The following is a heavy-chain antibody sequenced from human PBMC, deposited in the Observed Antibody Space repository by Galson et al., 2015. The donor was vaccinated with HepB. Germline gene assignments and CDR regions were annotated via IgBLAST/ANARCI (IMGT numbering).Heavy chain of an antibody. Sequence: SVKVSCKASGGTFSSYAISWVRQAPGQGLEWMGGIIPIFGTANYAQKFQGRVTITADESTSTAYMELSSLRSEDTAVYHCARALRGVYYDSSGYYAFDIWGQGTMVTVSS. V-gene: IGHV1-69*13. D-gene: IGHD3-22*01. CDR1: GGTFSSYA. CDR2: IIPIFGTA. CDR3: ARALRGVYYDSSGYYAFDI. J-gene: IGHJ3*02.